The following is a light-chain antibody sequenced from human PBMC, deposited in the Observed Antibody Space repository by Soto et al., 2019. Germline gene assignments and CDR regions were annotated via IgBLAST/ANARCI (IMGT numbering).Light chain of an antibody. CDR2: AAS. CDR1: QDISTW. J-gene: IGKJ1*01. Sequence: DIQMTQSPSSLPASVGDRVTITCRASQDISTWLAWYQHKPGNAPKLLIYAASNLQSGVPSRFSGSGSGTDFTLTISSLQLDDFATYYCQQSYNTPLTFGQGTKVDIK. V-gene: IGKV1-12*01. CDR3: QQSYNTPLT.